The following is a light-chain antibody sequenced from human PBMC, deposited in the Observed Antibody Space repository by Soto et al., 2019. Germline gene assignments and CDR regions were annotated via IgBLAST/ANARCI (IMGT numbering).Light chain of an antibody. Sequence: EIALTQSPGTLSLSPGEIATLSCRASQSVSSSYLAWYQQKPGQAPRLLIYGASSRATGIPDRFSGSGSGTDFTLTISRLEPEDFAVYYCQQDGSSPRTFGQGTKLEIK. J-gene: IGKJ2*01. V-gene: IGKV3-20*01. CDR1: QSVSSSY. CDR3: QQDGSSPRT. CDR2: GAS.